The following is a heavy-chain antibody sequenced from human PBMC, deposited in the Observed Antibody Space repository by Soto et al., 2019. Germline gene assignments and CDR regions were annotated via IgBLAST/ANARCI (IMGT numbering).Heavy chain of an antibody. CDR3: AKEGGLSGSYYISSSYYFDY. J-gene: IGHJ4*01. CDR1: GFTFSSYG. V-gene: IGHV3-30*18. D-gene: IGHD1-26*01. Sequence: QVQLVESGGGVVQPGRSLRLSCVASGFTFSSYGMHWVRQAPGKGLEWVAIISYDGSNTYYADSVKGRFTISRDNSKNTLYLQMNSLRAEETSVYYCAKEGGLSGSYYISSSYYFDYWGHGTLVTVSS. CDR2: ISYDGSNT.